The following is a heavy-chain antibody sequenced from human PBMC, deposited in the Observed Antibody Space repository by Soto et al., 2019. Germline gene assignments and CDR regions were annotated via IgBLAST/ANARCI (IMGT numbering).Heavy chain of an antibody. CDR2: IIPIFGTA. V-gene: IGHV1-69*01. CDR3: ARGDENCSGGSCYEGWFDP. J-gene: IGHJ5*02. D-gene: IGHD2-15*01. CDR1: GGTFSSYA. Sequence: QVQLVQSGAEVKKPGSSVKVSCKASGGTFSSYAISWVRQAPGQGLEWMGGIIPIFGTANYAQKFQGRVTITADESTSTAYMELSSLRSEDTAVYYRARGDENCSGGSCYEGWFDPWGQGTLVTVSS.